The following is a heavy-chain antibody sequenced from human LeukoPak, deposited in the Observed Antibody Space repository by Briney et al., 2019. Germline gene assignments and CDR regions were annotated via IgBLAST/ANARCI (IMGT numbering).Heavy chain of an antibody. V-gene: IGHV4-61*01. Sequence: SETLSLTCTVSGASVSSASYWTWIRQPPGKGVEWIAHIYNGVNTNYNPSLKSRVTISVDTSKNQFSLRVNSVTAADTAVYYCARSRAFNSGAFDPWGQGSLVTVSS. CDR2: IYNGVNT. D-gene: IGHD1-26*01. J-gene: IGHJ5*02. CDR3: ARSRAFNSGAFDP. CDR1: GASVSSASY.